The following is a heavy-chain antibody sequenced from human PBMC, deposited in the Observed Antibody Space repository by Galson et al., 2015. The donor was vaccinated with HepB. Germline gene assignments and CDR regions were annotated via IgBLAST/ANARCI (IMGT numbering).Heavy chain of an antibody. CDR2: IYYSGST. CDR1: GGSISSSSYY. V-gene: IGHV4-39*07. Sequence: ETLSLTCTVSGGSISSSSYYWGWIRQPPGKGLEWIGSIYYSGSTYYNPSLKSRVTISVDTSKNQFSLKLSSVTAADTAVYYCARAPRHPGYSSSWYLISAFDIWGQGTMVTVSS. J-gene: IGHJ3*02. CDR3: ARAPRHPGYSSSWYLISAFDI. D-gene: IGHD6-13*01.